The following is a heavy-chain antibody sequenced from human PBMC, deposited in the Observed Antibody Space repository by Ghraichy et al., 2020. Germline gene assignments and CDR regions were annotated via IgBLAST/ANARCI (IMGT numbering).Heavy chain of an antibody. CDR3: AARFTMVDV. V-gene: IGHV1-69*13. J-gene: IGHJ3*01. CDR1: GDTLKNHD. Sequence: SVKVSCKTSGDTLKNHDITWVRQAPGQGLEWVGGINIFFKSSSYAQNLQGRVTIIADESTNAAYMELTSLRFDDTAVYYCAARFTMVDVWGQGTMVSVSS. CDR2: INIFFKSS. D-gene: IGHD3-10*01.